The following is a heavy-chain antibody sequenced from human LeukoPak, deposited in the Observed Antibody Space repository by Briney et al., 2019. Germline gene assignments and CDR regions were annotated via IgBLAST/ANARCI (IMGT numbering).Heavy chain of an antibody. J-gene: IGHJ4*02. CDR3: AKGRPSKITMIVVVITTFDY. CDR1: GFTFSSSA. Sequence: PGGSLRLSCAASGFTFSSSAMSWVRQAPGKGLEWVSAINGGGGSTYYADSVKGRFTIPRDNSKNTLYLQMNSLRAEDTAVYYCAKGRPSKITMIVVVITTFDYWGQGTLVTVSS. D-gene: IGHD3-22*01. CDR2: INGGGGST. V-gene: IGHV3-23*01.